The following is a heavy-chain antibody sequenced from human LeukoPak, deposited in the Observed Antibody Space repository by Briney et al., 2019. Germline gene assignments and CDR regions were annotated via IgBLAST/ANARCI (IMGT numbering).Heavy chain of an antibody. J-gene: IGHJ4*02. D-gene: IGHD3-3*01. V-gene: IGHV3-49*04. Sequence: GRSLRLSCTTSGFSFGDFGMSWVRQAPGKGLEWVGFIRDKTYGRTTEYAASVKGRFTISRDDSKSIAYLQMNSLKIEDTAVYYCTRVDRAEEFLEWVFDYWGQGTLVTVSS. CDR2: IRDKTYGRTT. CDR1: GFSFGDFG. CDR3: TRVDRAEEFLEWVFDY.